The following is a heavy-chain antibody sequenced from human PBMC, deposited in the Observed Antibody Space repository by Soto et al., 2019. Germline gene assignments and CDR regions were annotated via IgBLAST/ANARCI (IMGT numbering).Heavy chain of an antibody. Sequence: PSETLSLTCTVSGGSISSDDYYWTWIRQPPGKGLEWIGYIYHSGRTSYNPSLDSRITISMDTSNNQFSLKLSSVTAADTAVYYCARDRSNSPDYFDYWGQGALVTVS. V-gene: IGHV4-30-4*01. CDR2: IYHSGRT. CDR1: GGSISSDDYY. D-gene: IGHD6-6*01. CDR3: ARDRSNSPDYFDY. J-gene: IGHJ4*02.